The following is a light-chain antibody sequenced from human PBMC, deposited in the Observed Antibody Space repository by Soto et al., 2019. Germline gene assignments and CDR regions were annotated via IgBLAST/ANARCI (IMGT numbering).Light chain of an antibody. J-gene: IGLJ2*01. CDR3: SSYTSSSTLMV. Sequence: QSALTQPASVSGSPGKSITISCTGTSSDVGGYNYVSWYQQHPGKAPKLMIYDVSNRPSGVSNRFSGSKSGNTASLTISGLQAEDEADYYCSSYTSSSTLMVFGGGPKLTVL. CDR1: SSDVGGYNY. V-gene: IGLV2-14*01. CDR2: DVS.